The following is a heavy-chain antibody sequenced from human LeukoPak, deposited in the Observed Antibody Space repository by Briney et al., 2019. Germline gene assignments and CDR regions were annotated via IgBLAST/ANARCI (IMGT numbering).Heavy chain of an antibody. D-gene: IGHD6-19*01. CDR2: ISYDGSNK. V-gene: IGHV3-30-3*01. CDR3: VTSPDSAWHQFDF. J-gene: IGHJ4*02. Sequence: HPGGSLRLSCAASGFTFSSYAMHWVRQAPGKGLEWVAVISYDGSNKYYADSVKGRFTISRDNSKNTLSLQMNSLQTEDTAIYHCVTSPDSAWHQFDFWGQGTLVTVSS. CDR1: GFTFSSYA.